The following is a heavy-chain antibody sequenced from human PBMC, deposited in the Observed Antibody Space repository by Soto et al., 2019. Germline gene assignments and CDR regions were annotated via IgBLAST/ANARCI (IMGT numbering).Heavy chain of an antibody. CDR1: GDSVSTGVHY. Sequence: QVQLQESGPGLAKPSETLSLTCTVSVSGDSVSTGVHYWSWIRQPPGKGLEWIGYIYYSGSTNYNPSLTSRVTISVDTSKNQFSLKLTSVTAADTAVYYCARGYYSSWYWFDRWGRGTLVTVSS. J-gene: IGHJ2*01. CDR3: ARGYYSSWYWFDR. V-gene: IGHV4-61*08. D-gene: IGHD6-13*01. CDR2: IYYSGST.